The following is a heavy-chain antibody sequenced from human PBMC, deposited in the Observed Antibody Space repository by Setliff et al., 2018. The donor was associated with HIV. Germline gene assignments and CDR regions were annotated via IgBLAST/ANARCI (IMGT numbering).Heavy chain of an antibody. Sequence: KASETLSLTCTVSGDSISSYSWNWIRQPPGRGLEWIGYVYASGETNYNPSLKSRVTMSTDTSRNQFSLKLSSVTAADTAVYYCARHSPSDYWGQGTLVTVSS. V-gene: IGHV4-4*09. J-gene: IGHJ4*02. CDR3: ARHSPSDY. CDR2: VYASGET. CDR1: GDSISSYS.